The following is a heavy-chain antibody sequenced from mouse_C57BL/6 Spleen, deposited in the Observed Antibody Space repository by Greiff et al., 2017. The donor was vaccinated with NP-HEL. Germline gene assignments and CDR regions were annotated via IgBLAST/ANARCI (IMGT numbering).Heavy chain of an antibody. V-gene: IGHV3-6*01. J-gene: IGHJ3*01. Sequence: EVKLQESGPGLVKPSQSLSLTCSVTGYSITSGYYWNWIRQFPGNKLEWMGYISYDGSNNYNPSLKNRISITRDTSKNQFFLKLNSVTTEDTATYYCSCYDWFAYWGQGTLVTVSA. CDR3: SCYDWFAY. CDR2: ISYDGSN. CDR1: GYSITSGYY. D-gene: IGHD2-12*01.